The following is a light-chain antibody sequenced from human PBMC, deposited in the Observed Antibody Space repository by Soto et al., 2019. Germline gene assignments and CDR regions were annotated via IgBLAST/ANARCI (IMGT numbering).Light chain of an antibody. CDR1: QSVSSSY. V-gene: IGKV3-20*01. CDR3: QQYGSSQYT. Sequence: EIGGTQSPGTLSLSPGERATLSCRASQSVSSSYLAWYQQKPGQAPRRLIYGASSRATGIPHRFSGSESGTDFTLTISRMEPEDFAVYYCQQYGSSQYTFGQGTKLEIK. J-gene: IGKJ2*01. CDR2: GAS.